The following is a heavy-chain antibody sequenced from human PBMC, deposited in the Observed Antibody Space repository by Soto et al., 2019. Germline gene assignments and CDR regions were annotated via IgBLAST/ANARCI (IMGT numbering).Heavy chain of an antibody. J-gene: IGHJ4*02. CDR2: IYDNGIT. Sequence: QVVLQESGPGLVKPSETLSLTFSVSGRSITSYYWSWVRQPPGKGLEWIGYIYDNGITSQNPSLKSRVTRSADTSQNQFSLKLTSVTGADTAVYYCARTYDSNGYANEFDSWGQGILVTVTS. D-gene: IGHD3-22*01. CDR3: ARTYDSNGYANEFDS. CDR1: GRSITSYY. V-gene: IGHV4-59*12.